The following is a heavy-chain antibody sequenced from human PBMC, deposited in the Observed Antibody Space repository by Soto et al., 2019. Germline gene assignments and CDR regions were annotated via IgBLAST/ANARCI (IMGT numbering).Heavy chain of an antibody. J-gene: IGHJ4*02. CDR3: AREEYYYGSGAFFDY. CDR1: GGTFSSYT. D-gene: IGHD3-10*01. V-gene: IGHV1-69*08. Sequence: QVQLVQSGAEVKKPGSSVKVSCKASGGTFSSYTISWVRQAPGQGLEWMGRIIPILGIANYAQKFQGRVTXPPXXSXATASMELSSVRSEDTAVYYCAREEYYYGSGAFFDYWGQGTLVTVSS. CDR2: IIPILGIA.